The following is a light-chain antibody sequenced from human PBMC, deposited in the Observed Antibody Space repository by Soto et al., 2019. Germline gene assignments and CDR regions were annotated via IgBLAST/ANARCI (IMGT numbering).Light chain of an antibody. CDR3: QQYGSSPT. J-gene: IGKJ1*01. CDR2: DAS. V-gene: IGKV3D-20*01. CDR1: QSVSSSY. Sequence: EIVLTQSPATLSLSPGERATLSCGASQSVSSSYLAWYQQKPGLAPRRLIYDASSRATGIPDRFSGSGSGPDFTLTISRLEPEDFAVYYCQQYGSSPTFGQGTKVDIK.